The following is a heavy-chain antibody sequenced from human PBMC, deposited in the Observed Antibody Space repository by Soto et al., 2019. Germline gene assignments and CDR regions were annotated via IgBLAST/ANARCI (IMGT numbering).Heavy chain of an antibody. CDR2: ISAYNGNT. D-gene: IGHD3-3*01. V-gene: IGHV1-18*01. Sequence: GAXVKVSCKASGYTVTSYGISWVRQAPGQGPEWMGWISAYNGNTNYAQKLQGRVTMTTDTSTSTAYMELRSLRSDDTAVYYCARGPDFWSGYAPLYYYYGMDAWGQGTTVTVSS. J-gene: IGHJ6*02. CDR3: ARGPDFWSGYAPLYYYYGMDA. CDR1: GYTVTSYG.